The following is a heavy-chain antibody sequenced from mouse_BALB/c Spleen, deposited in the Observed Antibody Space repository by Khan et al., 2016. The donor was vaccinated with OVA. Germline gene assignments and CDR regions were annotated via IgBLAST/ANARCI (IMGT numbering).Heavy chain of an antibody. CDR1: DYTFTNYW. CDR2: IDLTTGYT. CDR3: ECHGIVYTWFVY. Sequence: QVQLQQSGAELAKPGASMKVSCKASDYTFTNYWMHWIKQRPGKGLEWIGYIDLTTGYTEYNQKFKDKATFTVDKSSSTSYIQRNSLASEDSAVYYCECHGIVYTWFVYWGQGTLVTVSA. V-gene: IGHV1-7*01. J-gene: IGHJ3*01. D-gene: IGHD1-1*01.